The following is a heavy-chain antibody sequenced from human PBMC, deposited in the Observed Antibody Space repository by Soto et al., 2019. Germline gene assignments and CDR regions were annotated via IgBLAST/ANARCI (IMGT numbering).Heavy chain of an antibody. CDR1: GFTFSSYG. V-gene: IGHV3-30*18. CDR3: AKDLPASY. CDR2: ISYDGSNK. J-gene: IGHJ4*02. Sequence: SLRLSCAASGFTFSSYGMHWVRQAPGKGLEWVAVISYDGSNKYYADSVKGRFTISRDNSKNTLYLQMNSLRAEDTAVYYCAKDLPASYWAQGTLVTVSS.